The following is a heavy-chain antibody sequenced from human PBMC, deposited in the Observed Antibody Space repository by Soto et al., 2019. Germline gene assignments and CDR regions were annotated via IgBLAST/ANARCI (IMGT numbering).Heavy chain of an antibody. V-gene: IGHV3-33*01. D-gene: IGHD4-17*01. CDR3: AREETTVVKREYYYGMDV. J-gene: IGHJ6*02. Sequence: QVQLVESGGGVVQPGRSLRLSCAASGFTFSSYGMHWVRQAPGKGLEWVAVIWYDGSNKYYADSVKGRFTISRDNSKNTLYLQMNSLRAEDTAVYYCAREETTVVKREYYYGMDVWGQGTTVTVSS. CDR2: IWYDGSNK. CDR1: GFTFSSYG.